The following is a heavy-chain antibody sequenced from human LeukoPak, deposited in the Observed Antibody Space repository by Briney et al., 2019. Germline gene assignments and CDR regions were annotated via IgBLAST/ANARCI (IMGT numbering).Heavy chain of an antibody. CDR3: AKGFYDSSGYYDN. Sequence: PGKSLRLSCEASGFTFDDYAMHWVRQAPGKGLEWVSGISWNSGSIGYADSVKGRFTISRDNAKNSLYLQMNSLRAEDTALYYYAKGFYDSSGYYDNWGQGTLVTVSS. CDR2: ISWNSGSI. CDR1: GFTFDDYA. D-gene: IGHD3-22*01. J-gene: IGHJ4*02. V-gene: IGHV3-9*01.